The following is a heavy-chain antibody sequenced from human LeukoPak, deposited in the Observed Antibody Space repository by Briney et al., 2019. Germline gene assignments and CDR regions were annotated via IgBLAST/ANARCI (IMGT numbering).Heavy chain of an antibody. D-gene: IGHD1-26*01. CDR1: GGSFSGYY. V-gene: IGHV4-34*01. J-gene: IGHJ4*02. CDR2: INHSGST. Sequence: IPSETLSLTCAVYGGSFSGYYWSWIRQPPGKGLEWIGEINHSGSTNYNPSLKSRVTISVDTSKNQFSLRLSSVTAADTAVYYCASRRGGGLYYFDYWSQGTLVTVSS. CDR3: ASRRGGGLYYFDY.